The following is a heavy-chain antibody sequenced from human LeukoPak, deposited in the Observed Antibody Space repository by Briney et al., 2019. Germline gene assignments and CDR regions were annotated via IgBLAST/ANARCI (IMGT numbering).Heavy chain of an antibody. CDR3: ARDEAGTVDY. Sequence: GGSLRLSCAASGFTFSSYWMHWVRQAPGEGLVWVPRINSDGSSTSYADSVKGRFTISRDNAKNTLYLQMNSLRAEDTAVYYCARDEAGTVDYWGQGTLVTVSS. D-gene: IGHD6-19*01. CDR1: GFTFSSYW. V-gene: IGHV3-74*01. CDR2: INSDGSST. J-gene: IGHJ4*02.